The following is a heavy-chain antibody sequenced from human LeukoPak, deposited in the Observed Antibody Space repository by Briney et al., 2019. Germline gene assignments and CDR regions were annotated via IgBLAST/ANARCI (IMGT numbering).Heavy chain of an antibody. V-gene: IGHV4-34*01. CDR3: ARGPTGIAVAGNFDY. D-gene: IGHD6-13*01. CDR1: GGSFSGYY. Sequence: SETLSLTCAVYGGSFSGYYWSWIRQPPGKGLELVGEINHSGSTNYTPSLKSRVTISVDTSKNQFSLKLSSVTAADTAVYYCARGPTGIAVAGNFDYWGQGTLVTVSS. CDR2: INHSGST. J-gene: IGHJ4*02.